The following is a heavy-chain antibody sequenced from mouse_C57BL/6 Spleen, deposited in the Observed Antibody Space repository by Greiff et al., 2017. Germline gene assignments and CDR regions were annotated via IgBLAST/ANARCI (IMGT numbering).Heavy chain of an antibody. V-gene: IGHV1-81*01. J-gene: IGHJ3*01. CDR3: ARVSYDYVGFAY. CDR1: GYTFTSYG. CDR2: IYPRSGNT. Sequence: VQLQQSGAELARPGASVKLSCKASGYTFTSYGISWVKQRTGQGLEWIGEIYPRSGNTYYNEKFKGKATLTADKSSSTAYMELRSLTSEDSAVYFCARVSYDYVGFAYWGQGPLVTVSA. D-gene: IGHD2-4*01.